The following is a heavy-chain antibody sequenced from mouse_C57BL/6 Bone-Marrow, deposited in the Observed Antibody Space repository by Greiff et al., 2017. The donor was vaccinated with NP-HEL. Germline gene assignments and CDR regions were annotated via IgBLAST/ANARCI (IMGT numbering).Heavy chain of an antibody. CDR1: GFSLTSYG. CDR2: IWSDGST. V-gene: IGHV2-6*03. J-gene: IGHJ4*01. Sequence: VQVVESGPGLVAPSQSLSITCTVSGFSLTSYGVHWVRQPPGKGLEWLVVIWSDGSTTYNSALKSRLSISKDNSKSQVFLKMNSLQTDDTAMYYWAREIYCGNFHYARDDWGQGTSATVSS. CDR3: AREIYCGNFHYARDD. D-gene: IGHD2-1*01.